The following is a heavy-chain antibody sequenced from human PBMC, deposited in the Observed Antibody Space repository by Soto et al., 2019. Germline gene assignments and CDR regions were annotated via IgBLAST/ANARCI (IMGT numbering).Heavy chain of an antibody. J-gene: IGHJ5*01. CDR1: GFTFDDYA. CDR2: ISWNSGSI. CDR3: AKDPLSYYDFWSDSGGWFDP. V-gene: IGHV3-9*01. D-gene: IGHD3-3*01. Sequence: SLRLSCAASGFTFDDYAMHWVRQAPGKGLEWVSGISWNSGSIGYADSVKGRFTISRDNAKNSLYLQMNSLRAEDTALYYCAKDPLSYYDFWSDSGGWFDPWGQGTLLTVSS.